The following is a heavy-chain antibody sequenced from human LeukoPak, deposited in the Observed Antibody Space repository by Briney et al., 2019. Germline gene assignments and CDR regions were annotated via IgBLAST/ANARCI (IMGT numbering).Heavy chain of an antibody. Sequence: GGSLRLSCAASGFTFDDYAMHWVRQAPGKGLEWVSGISWNSGSIGYADSVKGRFTISRDNAKNSLYLQMNSLRAEDTALYYCAKQGPDSSGYYFGGYYFDYWGQGTLVTVSS. CDR3: AKQGPDSSGYYFGGYYFDY. D-gene: IGHD3-22*01. CDR1: GFTFDDYA. V-gene: IGHV3-9*01. J-gene: IGHJ4*02. CDR2: ISWNSGSI.